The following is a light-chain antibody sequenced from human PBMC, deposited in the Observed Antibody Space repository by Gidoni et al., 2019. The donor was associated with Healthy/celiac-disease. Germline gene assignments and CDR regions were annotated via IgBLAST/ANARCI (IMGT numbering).Light chain of an antibody. CDR3: QQYDTLPWT. CDR1: QHISNY. V-gene: IGKV1-33*01. CDR2: DAS. Sequence: DIQMTQSPFPLAAALGDRVTITCQASQHISNYLNWYQQKPGKAPKLLIYDASNFETGVPSMFRGSGSGTDFTFTIRILQPEDIATYFCQQYDTLPWTFGQGTKVEIK. J-gene: IGKJ1*01.